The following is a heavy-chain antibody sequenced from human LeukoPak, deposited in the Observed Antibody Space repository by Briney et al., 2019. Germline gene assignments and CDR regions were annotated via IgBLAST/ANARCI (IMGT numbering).Heavy chain of an antibody. D-gene: IGHD3-22*01. CDR3: ARVTNYYDSSGYYYAGRLFDP. Sequence: ASVKVSCKASGYTFTSYGISWVRQAPGQGLEWMGWISPYNGNTNYAQKLQGRVTMTTDTSTSTAYLELRSLRSDDTAVYYCARVTNYYDSSGYYYAGRLFDPWGQGTLVTVSS. V-gene: IGHV1-18*01. CDR2: ISPYNGNT. J-gene: IGHJ5*02. CDR1: GYTFTSYG.